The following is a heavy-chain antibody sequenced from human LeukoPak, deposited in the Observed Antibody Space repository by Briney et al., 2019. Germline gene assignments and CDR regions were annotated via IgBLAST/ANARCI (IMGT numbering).Heavy chain of an antibody. CDR1: GYTFTSYD. CDR3: ARAGSIVVVPAAISDWFDP. J-gene: IGHJ5*02. Sequence: GASVKVSCKASGYTFTSYDINWVRQATGQGLEWMGWMNPNSGNTGYAQKFQGRVTMTRNTSISTAYMELSSLRSEDTAVYYCARAGSIVVVPAAISDWFDPWGQGTLVIVSS. CDR2: MNPNSGNT. V-gene: IGHV1-8*01. D-gene: IGHD2-2*01.